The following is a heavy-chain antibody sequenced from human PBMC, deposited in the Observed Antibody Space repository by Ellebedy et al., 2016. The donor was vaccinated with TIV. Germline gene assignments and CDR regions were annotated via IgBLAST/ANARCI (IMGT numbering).Heavy chain of an antibody. CDR2: IYYSGST. CDR3: ATSYDSSGYYDDDAFDI. J-gene: IGHJ3*02. V-gene: IGHV4-61*01. Sequence: MPSETLSLTCTVSGGSVSSGSYYWSWIRQPPGKGLEWIGNIYYSGSTNYNPSLKSRVTISVDTSKNQFSLKLSSVTAADTAVYYCATSYDSSGYYDDDAFDIWGQGTMVTVSS. D-gene: IGHD3-22*01. CDR1: GGSVSSGSYY.